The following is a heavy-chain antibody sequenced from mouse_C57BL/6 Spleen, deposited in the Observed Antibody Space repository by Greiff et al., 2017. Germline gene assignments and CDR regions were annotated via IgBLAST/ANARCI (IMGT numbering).Heavy chain of an antibody. J-gene: IGHJ4*01. CDR1: GFSLTSYG. V-gene: IGHV2-2*01. CDR2: IWSGGST. Sequence: VMLVESGPGLVQPSQSLSITCTVSGFSLTSYGVHWVRQSPGKGLEWLGVIWSGGSTDYNAAFISRLSISKDNSKSQVFFKMNSLQADDTAIYYCARKGGTDYYAMDYWGQGTSVTVSS. D-gene: IGHD3-3*01. CDR3: ARKGGTDYYAMDY.